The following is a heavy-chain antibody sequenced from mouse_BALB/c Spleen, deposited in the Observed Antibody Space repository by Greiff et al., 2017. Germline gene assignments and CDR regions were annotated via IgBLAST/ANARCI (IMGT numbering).Heavy chain of an antibody. D-gene: IGHD2-4*01. CDR2: ISSGSSTI. Sequence: EVQLVESGGGLVQPGGSRKLSCAASGFTFSSFGMHWVRQAPEKGLEWVAYISSGSSTIYYADTVKGRFTISRDNPKNTLFLQMTSLRSEDTAMYYCARTVITGTGAMDYWGQGTSVTVSS. CDR3: ARTVITGTGAMDY. V-gene: IGHV5-17*02. J-gene: IGHJ4*01. CDR1: GFTFSSFG.